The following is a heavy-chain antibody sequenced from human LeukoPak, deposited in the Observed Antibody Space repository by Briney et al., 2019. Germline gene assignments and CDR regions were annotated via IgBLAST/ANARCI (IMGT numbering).Heavy chain of an antibody. CDR3: ARGDYGSGSYGWFDP. CDR2: ISYSGST. V-gene: IGHV4-59*01. Sequence: PSETMSLTWTVAGGSISSYYWSWIRQPAGKGLEWIGYISYSGSTNYNPSLKSRVTISVDTSKNQFSLKLSSVTAADTAVYYCARGDYGSGSYGWFDPWGQGTLVTVSS. J-gene: IGHJ5*02. D-gene: IGHD3-10*01. CDR1: GGSISSYY.